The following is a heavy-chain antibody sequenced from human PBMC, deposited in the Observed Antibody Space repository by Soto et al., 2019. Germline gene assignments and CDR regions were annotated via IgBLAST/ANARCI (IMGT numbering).Heavy chain of an antibody. CDR2: MNPNSGNT. V-gene: IGHV1-8*01. J-gene: IGHJ3*02. D-gene: IGHD5-18*01. Sequence: ASVKVSCKASGYTFTSYDINWVRQATGQGLEWMGWMNPNSGNTGYAQKFQGRVTMTRNTSISTAYMELSSLRSEDTAVYYCAREKRGYSYGDHAFDIWGQGTMVTVSS. CDR3: AREKRGYSYGDHAFDI. CDR1: GYTFTSYD.